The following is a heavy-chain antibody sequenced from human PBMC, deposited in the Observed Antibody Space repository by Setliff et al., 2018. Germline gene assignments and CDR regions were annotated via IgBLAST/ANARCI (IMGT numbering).Heavy chain of an antibody. J-gene: IGHJ4*02. CDR3: ARRVGSVGIQLPDY. CDR1: GYTFTSYD. V-gene: IGHV1-8*02. D-gene: IGHD5-18*01. CDR2: MNPNSGNT. Sequence: ASVKVSCKASGYTFTSYDINWVRQATGQGLEWMGWMNPNSGNTGYAQKFQGRVTMTGNTSISTAYMELSSLRSEDTAVYYCARRVGSVGIQLPDYWGQGTLVTSPQ.